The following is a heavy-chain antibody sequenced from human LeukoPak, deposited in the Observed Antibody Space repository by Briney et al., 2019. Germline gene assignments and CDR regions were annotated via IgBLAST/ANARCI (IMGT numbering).Heavy chain of an antibody. CDR2: IKSKTDGGTT. D-gene: IGHD6-13*01. Sequence: GGSLRLSCATSAFIFNNAWMSWVRQAPGKGLEWVGRIKSKTDGGTTDYAAPVKGRFTISRDDSKNTLYLQMNSLKTEDTAVYYCATDAQAAVQLGYWGQGTLVTVSS. CDR3: ATDAQAAVQLGY. V-gene: IGHV3-15*01. CDR1: AFIFNNAW. J-gene: IGHJ4*02.